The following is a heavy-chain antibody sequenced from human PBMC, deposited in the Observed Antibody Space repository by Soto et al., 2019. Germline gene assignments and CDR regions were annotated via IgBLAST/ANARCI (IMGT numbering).Heavy chain of an antibody. CDR3: AKDHCSSTSCYLSDP. CDR2: ISWNSGSI. Sequence: EVQQVESGGGLVQPGRSLRLSCAASGFTFEDYAMHWVRQAPGKGLEWVSGISWNSGSIGYADSVKGRFTISRDNAKNSLYLQMNSLRTEDTALYYCAKDHCSSTSCYLSDPWGQGTLVTVSS. CDR1: GFTFEDYA. J-gene: IGHJ5*02. D-gene: IGHD2-2*01. V-gene: IGHV3-9*01.